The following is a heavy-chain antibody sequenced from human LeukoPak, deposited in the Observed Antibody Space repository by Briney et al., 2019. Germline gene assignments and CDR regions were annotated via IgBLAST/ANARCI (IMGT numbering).Heavy chain of an antibody. V-gene: IGHV3-9*01. D-gene: IGHD3-10*01. CDR3: ARDVTMVRGAQDYYGMDV. CDR2: ISWNSGSI. Sequence: PGGSLRLSCAASGFTFDDYAMHWVRQAPGKGLEWVSGISWNSGSIGYADSVKGRFTISRDNAKTSLYLQMNSLRAEDTAVYFCARDVTMVRGAQDYYGMDVWGQGTTVTVSS. J-gene: IGHJ6*02. CDR1: GFTFDDYA.